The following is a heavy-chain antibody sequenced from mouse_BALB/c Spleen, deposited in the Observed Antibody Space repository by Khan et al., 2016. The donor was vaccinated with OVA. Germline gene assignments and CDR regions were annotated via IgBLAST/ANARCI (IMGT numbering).Heavy chain of an antibody. J-gene: IGHJ4*01. CDR1: GFSLTNYG. CDR2: IWAGGST. CDR3: VRETAYNGTDEAMDY. D-gene: IGHD2-10*01. Sequence: QVQLMQSGPGLVAPSQSLSITCTVSGFSLTNYGVHWVRQPPGKGLEWLGIIWAGGSTNYNSALMSRVSIRKDNAKSQVFLEMNSLQTDDTAIYXCVRETAYNGTDEAMDYWGQGTSVTVSS. V-gene: IGHV2-9*02.